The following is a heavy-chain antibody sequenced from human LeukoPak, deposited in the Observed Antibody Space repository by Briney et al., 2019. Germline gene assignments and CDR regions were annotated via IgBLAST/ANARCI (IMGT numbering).Heavy chain of an antibody. Sequence: PSETLSLTCAVSGYSISSGYYWGWIRQPPGKGLEWIGSIYHSGSTYYNPSLKSRVTISVDTSKNQFSLKLSSVTAADTAVYYCARRQYDIPGRYYYYYMDVWGKGTTVTVSS. D-gene: IGHD3-9*01. V-gene: IGHV4-38-2*01. CDR1: GYSISSGYY. CDR2: IYHSGST. J-gene: IGHJ6*03. CDR3: ARRQYDIPGRYYYYYMDV.